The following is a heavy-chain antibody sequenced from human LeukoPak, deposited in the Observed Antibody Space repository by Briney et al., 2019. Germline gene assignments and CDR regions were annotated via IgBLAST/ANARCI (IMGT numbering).Heavy chain of an antibody. CDR1: GYTFTGYY. J-gene: IGHJ5*02. Sequence: ASVKVSCKASGYTFTGYYMHWVRQAPGQGLEWMGWINPNSGGTNYAQEFQGRVTMTRDTSISTAYMELSRLRSDDTAVYYCARGGYSSSWRNWFDPWGQGTLVTVSS. V-gene: IGHV1-2*02. D-gene: IGHD6-13*01. CDR2: INPNSGGT. CDR3: ARGGYSSSWRNWFDP.